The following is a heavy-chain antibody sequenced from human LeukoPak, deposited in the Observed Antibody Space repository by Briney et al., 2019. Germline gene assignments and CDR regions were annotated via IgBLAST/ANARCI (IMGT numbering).Heavy chain of an antibody. D-gene: IGHD6-6*01. CDR1: GHTFTSYG. CDR3: GRSMDSSTSRLIEY. J-gene: IGHJ4*02. V-gene: IGHV1-18*01. Sequence: GASVKVSCKASGHTFTSYGISWVRQAPGQGLEWMGWISVYKGNTNYAQKLQGRVTMTTDTSTSTVYMELRSLRSDDTAVYYCGRSMDSSTSRLIEYWGQGTLVTVSS. CDR2: ISVYKGNT.